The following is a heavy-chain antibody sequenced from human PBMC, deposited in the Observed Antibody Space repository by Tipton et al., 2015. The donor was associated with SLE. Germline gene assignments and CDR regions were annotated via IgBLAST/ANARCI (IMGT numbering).Heavy chain of an antibody. D-gene: IGHD3-22*01. Sequence: SLRLSCAASGFTFSSYGMHWVRQAPSKGLEWVAFIRYDGSNKYYADSVKGRFTISRDNAKNSLYLQMNSLRAEDTAVYYCARDRSIDSSGLTGYWGQGTLVTVSS. J-gene: IGHJ4*02. CDR2: IRYDGSNK. CDR1: GFTFSSYG. V-gene: IGHV3-30*02. CDR3: ARDRSIDSSGLTGY.